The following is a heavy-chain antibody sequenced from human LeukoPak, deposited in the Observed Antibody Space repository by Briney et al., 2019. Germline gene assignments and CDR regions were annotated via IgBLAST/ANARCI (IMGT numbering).Heavy chain of an antibody. V-gene: IGHV3-7*01. CDR3: ARAWSRVDPFDI. CDR1: GFTLSNYW. CDR2: INQDGSEK. Sequence: GGSLRLSCAASGFTLSNYWMGWVRPAPGKGLEWVANINQDGSEKHYVDYLKGRFTISRDNANNSLYLQMNSLRAEDTAVYYGARAWSRVDPFDIWGQGTMVTVSS. D-gene: IGHD2-8*02. J-gene: IGHJ3*02.